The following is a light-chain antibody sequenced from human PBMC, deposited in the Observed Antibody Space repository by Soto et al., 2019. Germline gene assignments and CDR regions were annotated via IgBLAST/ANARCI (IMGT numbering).Light chain of an antibody. Sequence: EIVMTQSAATVSVSPGETASLSCRASQSAGNFLAWYQQKPGQAPRLLIYYISTRATGIPARFSGSGSGTEFTLTINSLQSEDSAVYYCQQHNQWPITFGQGTRLEIK. CDR3: QQHNQWPIT. V-gene: IGKV3D-15*01. J-gene: IGKJ5*01. CDR1: QSAGNF. CDR2: YIS.